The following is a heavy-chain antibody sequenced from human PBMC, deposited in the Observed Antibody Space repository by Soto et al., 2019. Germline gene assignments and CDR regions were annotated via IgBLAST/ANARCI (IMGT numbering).Heavy chain of an antibody. V-gene: IGHV1-69*06. CDR1: GGAFSGYA. CDR3: ASRYIDGYSMYNWFDP. Sequence: XSVKVSFKASGGAFSGYAISWVRQAPGQGLEWMGGIIPIFGTANYAQKFQGRVTITADKSTSTAYMELSSLRSEDTAVYYCASRYIDGYSMYNWFDPWGQGTLVTVSS. D-gene: IGHD4-4*01. CDR2: IIPIFGTA. J-gene: IGHJ5*02.